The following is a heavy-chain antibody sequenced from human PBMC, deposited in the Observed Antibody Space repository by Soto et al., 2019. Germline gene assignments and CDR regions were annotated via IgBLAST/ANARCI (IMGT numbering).Heavy chain of an antibody. CDR2: IYYSGST. Sequence: PSETLSLTCTVSGGSISSSSYYWGWILQPPGKGLEWIGSIYYSGSTYYNPSLKSRVTISVDTSKNQFSLKLSSVTAADTAVYYCARDAPDCSGGSCYSNWFDPWGQGTLVTVSS. J-gene: IGHJ5*02. D-gene: IGHD2-15*01. CDR3: ARDAPDCSGGSCYSNWFDP. V-gene: IGHV4-39*07. CDR1: GGSISSSSYY.